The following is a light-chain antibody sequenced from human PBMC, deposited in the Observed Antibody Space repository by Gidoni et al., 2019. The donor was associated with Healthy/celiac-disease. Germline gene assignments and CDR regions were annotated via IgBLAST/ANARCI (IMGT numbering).Light chain of an antibody. CDR2: AAS. V-gene: IGKV1-27*01. CDR1: QGISNY. Sequence: DIQMTQSPSSLSASVGDRGTITCRASQGISNYLAWYQQKPGKVPKLLIYAASTLQSGVPSRFSGSGSGTDFTLTISRLQPEDVATYYCQKYNSAPRTFXXXTKVEIK. CDR3: QKYNSAPRT. J-gene: IGKJ1*01.